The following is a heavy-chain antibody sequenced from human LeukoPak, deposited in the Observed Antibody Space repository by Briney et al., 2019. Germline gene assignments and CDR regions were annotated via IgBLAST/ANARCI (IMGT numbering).Heavy chain of an antibody. Sequence: SVKVSCKASGGTFSSYAISWVRQAPGQGLEWMGRIIPILGIANYARKFQGRVTITADKSTSTAYMELSSLRSDDTAVYYCAREGYYDSSGYYGYFDYWGQGTLVTVSS. J-gene: IGHJ4*02. CDR3: AREGYYDSSGYYGYFDY. CDR2: IIPILGIA. CDR1: GGTFSSYA. D-gene: IGHD3-22*01. V-gene: IGHV1-69*04.